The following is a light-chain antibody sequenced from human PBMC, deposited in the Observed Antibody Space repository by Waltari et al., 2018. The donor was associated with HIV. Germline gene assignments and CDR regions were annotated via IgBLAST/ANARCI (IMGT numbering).Light chain of an antibody. CDR3: MQGTHWPYT. CDR1: QSLIHSDGDTY. J-gene: IGKJ2*01. V-gene: IGKV2-30*02. CDR2: KVS. Sequence: DVGTTQSPLSLPVTLGQPASISCRSSQSLIHSDGDTYLNWFPQRPGQSPSRLIYKVSNRDSWVPDRFSGSGSGTDFTLKISRVEAEDVGVYYCMQGTHWPYTFGQGTKLEIK.